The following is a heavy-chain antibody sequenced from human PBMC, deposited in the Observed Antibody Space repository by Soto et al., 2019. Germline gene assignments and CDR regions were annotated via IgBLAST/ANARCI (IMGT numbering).Heavy chain of an antibody. J-gene: IGHJ4*02. D-gene: IGHD2-8*01. Sequence: PGGSLRLSCAASGFTFTNYPMTWVRQAPGQGLEWVSTITGSGDSTYYAGSVKGRFTISRDNSRNTLCLQMNSLRAEDTAVYYCTNYAFNGAPKPGAFDNWGQGTLVTVSS. CDR2: ITGSGDST. V-gene: IGHV3-23*01. CDR1: GFTFTNYP. CDR3: TNYAFNGAPKPGAFDN.